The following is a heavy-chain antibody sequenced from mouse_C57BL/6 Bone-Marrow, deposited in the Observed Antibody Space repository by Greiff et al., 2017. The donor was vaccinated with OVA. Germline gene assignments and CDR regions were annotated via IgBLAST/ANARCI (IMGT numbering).Heavy chain of an antibody. Sequence: EVQGVESGGDLVKPGGSLKLSCAASGFTFSSYGMSWVRQTPDKRLEWVATISSGGSYTYYPDSVKGRFTISSDNAKNTLYLQMSSLKSEDTAMYYCARHEDYYGSWFDYWGQGTTLTVSS. J-gene: IGHJ2*01. CDR3: ARHEDYYGSWFDY. CDR1: GFTFSSYG. CDR2: ISSGGSYT. V-gene: IGHV5-6*01. D-gene: IGHD1-1*01.